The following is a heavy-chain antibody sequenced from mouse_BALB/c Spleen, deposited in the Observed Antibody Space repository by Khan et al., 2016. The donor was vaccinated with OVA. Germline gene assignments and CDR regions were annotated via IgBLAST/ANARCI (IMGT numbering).Heavy chain of an antibody. CDR3: VRAASYGDYGEAWFAY. D-gene: IGHD2-13*01. J-gene: IGHJ3*01. CDR2: INPYNGGT. Sequence: EVQLQQSGPELVKPGASMKMSCKASGYSFTGYTMNWVKQSHVKNLEWIGLINPYNGGTAYNQKFRGKATLTVDKSSNQAYLELLSLTSEDSAVYCWVRAASYGDYGEAWFAYWGQGTLVTVSA. CDR1: GYSFTGYT. V-gene: IGHV1-37*01.